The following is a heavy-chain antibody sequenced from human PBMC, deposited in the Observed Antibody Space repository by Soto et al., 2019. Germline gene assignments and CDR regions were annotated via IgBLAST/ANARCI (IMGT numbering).Heavy chain of an antibody. D-gene: IGHD3-22*01. CDR1: GGSFSCYY. CDR2: INHSGST. CDR3: ARELNYDSSAKGWFDP. Sequence: SETLSLTCAVYGGSFSCYYWSWIRQPPGKGLEWIGEINHSGSTNYNPSLKSRVTISVDTSKNQFSLKLSSVTAADTAVYYCARELNYDSSAKGWFDPWGQATLVTVSS. J-gene: IGHJ5*02. V-gene: IGHV4-34*01.